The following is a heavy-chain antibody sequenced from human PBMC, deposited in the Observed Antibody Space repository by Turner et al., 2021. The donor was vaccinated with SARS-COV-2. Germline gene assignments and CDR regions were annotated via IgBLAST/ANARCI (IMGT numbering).Heavy chain of an antibody. J-gene: IGHJ6*02. CDR2: IIPIRGIP. Sequence: QVQLVQSGAEVEKPGSSVKVSCKASGGTVSSNASSWVRPAPGPGLEWTERIIPIRGIPNYAQKFQVRVTITTDKATSTASMELSSLRSEDTAVYDCAGSWVTRGVYYYGMDVWGQGTTVTVSS. D-gene: IGHD5-18*01. CDR1: GGTVSSNA. V-gene: IGHV1-69*04. CDR3: AGSWVTRGVYYYGMDV.